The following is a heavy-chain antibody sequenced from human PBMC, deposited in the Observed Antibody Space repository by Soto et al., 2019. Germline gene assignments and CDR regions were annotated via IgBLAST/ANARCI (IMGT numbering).Heavy chain of an antibody. D-gene: IGHD5-18*01. V-gene: IGHV1-3*01. CDR1: GYTFTSYA. J-gene: IGHJ4*02. Sequence: ASVKVSCKASGYTFTSYAMHWVRQAPGQRLEWMGWINAGNGNTKYSQKFQGRFTISRDNDKDLLFLQMDSLRAEDTAVYYCAGQNGGYSYGVIDHWGQGTQVTVSP. CDR2: INAGNGNT. CDR3: AGQNGGYSYGVIDH.